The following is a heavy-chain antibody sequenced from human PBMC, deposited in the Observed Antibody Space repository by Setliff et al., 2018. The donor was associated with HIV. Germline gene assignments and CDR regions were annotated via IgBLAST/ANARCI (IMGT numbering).Heavy chain of an antibody. V-gene: IGHV3-30*12. CDR1: GFAFSNYG. CDR2: ISYAGFDGSSK. Sequence: PGGSLRLSCAASGFAFSNYGMHWVRQAPGKGLEWVADISYAGFDGSSKYYADSVKGRFTISRDDSQNTAYLQMNSLRTEDTAVYFCAVAPDGDCATTECANWFDPWGQGTQVTVSS. CDR3: AVAPDGDCATTECANWFDP. D-gene: IGHD4-17*01. J-gene: IGHJ5*02.